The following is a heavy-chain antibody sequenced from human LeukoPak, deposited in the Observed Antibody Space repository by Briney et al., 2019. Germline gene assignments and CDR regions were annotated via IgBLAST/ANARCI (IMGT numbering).Heavy chain of an antibody. J-gene: IGHJ6*03. D-gene: IGHD2-21*01. CDR1: GDSIISDAYF. V-gene: IGHV4-39*02. CDR2: IYHKGGA. Sequence: SETLSLTCSVSGDSIISDAYFWGWIRQPPGKGLEWIGSIYHKGGAFYKASLRGRITISVDTSNNHFSLKLASVTATDTAVYYCARLMGYYSYFMDIWGKGVTVAISS. CDR3: ARLMGYYSYFMDI.